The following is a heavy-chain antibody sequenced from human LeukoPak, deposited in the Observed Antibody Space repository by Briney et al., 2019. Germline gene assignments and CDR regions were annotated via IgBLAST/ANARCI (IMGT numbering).Heavy chain of an antibody. J-gene: IGHJ4*02. CDR3: ASALFGSGSYYNVGPPDY. V-gene: IGHV3-66*01. Sequence: GGSLRLSCAASGFTVSSNYMSWVRQAPGKGLEWVSVIYSGGSTYYADSVKGRFTISRDNSKNTLYLQMNSLRAEDTAVYYCASALFGSGSYYNVGPPDYWAREPWSPSPQ. CDR2: IYSGGST. D-gene: IGHD3-10*01. CDR1: GFTVSSNY.